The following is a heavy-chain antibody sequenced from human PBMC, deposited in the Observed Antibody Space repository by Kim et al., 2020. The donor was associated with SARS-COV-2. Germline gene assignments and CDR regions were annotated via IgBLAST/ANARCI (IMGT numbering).Heavy chain of an antibody. J-gene: IGHJ3*02. V-gene: IGHV4-39*01. CDR1: GASISSRSYY. Sequence: SETLSLTCTVSGASISSRSYYWGWIRQPPGKGLEWIGSIYYSGSTYYTPSLKSRVTIFVDTSKNQFSLKLSSVTAADTAVYYCARHGDSSGYPDAFDIWGQGTMVTVFS. D-gene: IGHD3-22*01. CDR3: ARHGDSSGYPDAFDI. CDR2: IYYSGST.